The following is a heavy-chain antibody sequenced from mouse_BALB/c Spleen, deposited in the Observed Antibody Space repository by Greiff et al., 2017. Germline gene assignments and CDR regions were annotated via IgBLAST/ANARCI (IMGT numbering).Heavy chain of an antibody. CDR3: ARGYYGFFAY. CDR2: IDPENGNT. D-gene: IGHD1-2*01. CDR1: GFNIKDYY. V-gene: IGHV14-1*02. J-gene: IGHJ3*01. Sequence: EVQLQQSGAELVRPGALVKLSCKASGFNIKDYYMHWVKQRPEQGLEWIGWIDPENGNTIYDPKFQGKASITADTSSNTAYLQLSSLTSEDTAVYYCARGYYGFFAYWGQGTLVTVSA.